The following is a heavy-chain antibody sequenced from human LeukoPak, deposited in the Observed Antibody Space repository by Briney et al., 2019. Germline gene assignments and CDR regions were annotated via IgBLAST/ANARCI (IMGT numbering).Heavy chain of an antibody. D-gene: IGHD3-10*01. J-gene: IGHJ5*01. Sequence: SETLSLTCSVSGDSISRSSYYWGWVRQPPGEGLEWIGTIYYDASTYHNPSLKSRVTISVDASKNQFSLKLRSVTAADTAVYYCTRDSQLEWFYSWGQGTLVTVSS. V-gene: IGHV4-39*07. CDR1: GDSISRSSYY. CDR2: IYYDAST. CDR3: TRDSQLEWFYS.